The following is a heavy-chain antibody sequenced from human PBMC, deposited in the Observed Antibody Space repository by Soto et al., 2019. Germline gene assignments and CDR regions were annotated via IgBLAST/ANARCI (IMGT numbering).Heavy chain of an antibody. J-gene: IGHJ4*02. CDR3: ARGSTDSYPGSRIFDF. CDR1: GLTFGSRA. CDR2: ITDTGGDA. D-gene: IGHD3-10*01. V-gene: IGHV3-23*01. Sequence: GSLRLSCVASGLTFGSRAMSWVRQAPGEGLQWVSTITDTGGDAKYADSVRGRFVISRDNSKKILYLQMTSLTAEDSAMYFCARGSTDSYPGSRIFDFWGRGTLVTVSS.